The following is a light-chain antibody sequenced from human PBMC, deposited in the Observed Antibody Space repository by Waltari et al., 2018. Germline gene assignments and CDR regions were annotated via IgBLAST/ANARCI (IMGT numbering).Light chain of an antibody. CDR2: RNN. Sequence: QAGLTQPPSVSKGLRQTATLTCTRNSNNVGEQGAAWLQEHQGNPPKLLFYRNNNRPARISERLSASRSGNTAPLTITGLQPEDESNYYCTAWDSGLSAVVFGGGTKLTVL. CDR1: SNNVGEQG. J-gene: IGLJ2*01. V-gene: IGLV10-54*01. CDR3: TAWDSGLSAVV.